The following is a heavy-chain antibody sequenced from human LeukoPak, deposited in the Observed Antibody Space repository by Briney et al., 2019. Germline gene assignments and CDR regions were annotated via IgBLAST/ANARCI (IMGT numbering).Heavy chain of an antibody. V-gene: IGHV4-31*03. CDR1: GGSISSGAYH. J-gene: IGHJ6*04. D-gene: IGHD3-10*01. Sequence: SETLSHTCTDSGGSISSGAYHWSWIRQHPGKGLEWIGFIYKSGSTYYNPSLKSRVIISIDTSKNQFSLKLSSVTAADTAVYYCARVGFGKLTFAMDVWGKGTAVSVSS. CDR2: IYKSGST. CDR3: ARVGFGKLTFAMDV.